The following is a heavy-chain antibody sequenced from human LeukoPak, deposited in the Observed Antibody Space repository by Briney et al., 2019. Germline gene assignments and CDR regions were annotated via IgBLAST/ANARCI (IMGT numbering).Heavy chain of an antibody. Sequence: SQTLSLTCTVSGGSISSAGYYWSWIRQHPGKGLEWIGYIYYSGSTYYNPSLKSRITISVDTSKNQFSLKLSSVTAADTAVYYCARSNGYSSSWYYFDYWGQGTLVIVSS. J-gene: IGHJ4*02. D-gene: IGHD6-13*01. CDR2: IYYSGST. CDR3: ARSNGYSSSWYYFDY. V-gene: IGHV4-31*03. CDR1: GGSISSAGYY.